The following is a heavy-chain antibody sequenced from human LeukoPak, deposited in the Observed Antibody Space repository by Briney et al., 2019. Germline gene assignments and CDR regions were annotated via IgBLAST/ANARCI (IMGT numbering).Heavy chain of an antibody. J-gene: IGHJ4*02. CDR2: ISWNSGSI. D-gene: IGHD2-2*01. V-gene: IGHV3-9*01. Sequence: GGSLRLSCAASGFTFSSYAMHWVRQAPGKGLEWVSGISWNSGSIGYADSVKGRFTISRDNAKNSLYLQMNSLRAEDTALYYCARSYCSSTSCYFDYWGQGTLVTVSS. CDR1: GFTFSSYA. CDR3: ARSYCSSTSCYFDY.